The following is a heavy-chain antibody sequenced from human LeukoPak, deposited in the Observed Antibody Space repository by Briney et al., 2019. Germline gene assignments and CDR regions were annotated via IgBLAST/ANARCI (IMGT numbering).Heavy chain of an antibody. CDR3: AGVYGYNIGIYYFDY. D-gene: IGHD2/OR15-2a*01. CDR1: GYTFTNYDYG. V-gene: IGHV1-18*01. CDR2: ISATNGNT. J-gene: IGHJ4*02. Sequence: GASVKVSCKASGYTFTNYDYGISWVRQAPGQGLKWVGWISATNGNTKYVQEFQGRVSMTTDTSTNTAYMELRSLRSDDTAVYFCAGVYGYNIGIYYFDYWGQGTLVTVSS.